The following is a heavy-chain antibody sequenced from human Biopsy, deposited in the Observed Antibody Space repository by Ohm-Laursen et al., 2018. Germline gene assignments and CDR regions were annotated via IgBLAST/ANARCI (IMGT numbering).Heavy chain of an antibody. CDR3: ARLAQIYGDSPFDP. V-gene: IGHV1-69*13. D-gene: IGHD4-17*01. Sequence: GASVKVSCKASGAIFRNYAITWMRQAPGQGLEWMGGIIPLFGAPNYAQKFQGRLTITADESKSTTYMELSSLRSEDTAVYYCARLAQIYGDSPFDPWGQGTLVTVSS. J-gene: IGHJ5*02. CDR1: GAIFRNYA. CDR2: IIPLFGAP.